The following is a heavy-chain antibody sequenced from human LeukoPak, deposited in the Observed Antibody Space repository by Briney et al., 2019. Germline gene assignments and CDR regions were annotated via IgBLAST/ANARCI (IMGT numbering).Heavy chain of an antibody. Sequence: ASVKVSCKASGYTFTSYYMHWVRQAPGQGLEWMGIINPSGGSTSYAQKFQGRVTMTRDTSTSTVYMEVSSLRSEDTAVVYFARGDTARFDPWGQGTLVTVSS. J-gene: IGHJ5*02. D-gene: IGHD5-18*01. V-gene: IGHV1-46*01. CDR1: GYTFTSYY. CDR2: INPSGGST. CDR3: ARGDTARFDP.